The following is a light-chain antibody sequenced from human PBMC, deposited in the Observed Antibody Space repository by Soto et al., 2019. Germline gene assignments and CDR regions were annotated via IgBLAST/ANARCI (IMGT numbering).Light chain of an antibody. CDR3: AAWDDSLNGRV. CDR2: SNN. Sequence: VLTQPPSASGTPGQRVTISCSGSSSNIGSNTVNWYQQLPGTAPKLLIYSNNQRPSGVPDRFSGSKSGTSASLAISGLQSEDEADYYCAAWDDSLNGRVFGGGTKVTVL. CDR1: SSNIGSNT. V-gene: IGLV1-44*01. J-gene: IGLJ3*02.